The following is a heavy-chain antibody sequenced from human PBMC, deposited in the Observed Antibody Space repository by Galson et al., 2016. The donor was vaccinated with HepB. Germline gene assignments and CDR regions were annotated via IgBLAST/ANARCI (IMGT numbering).Heavy chain of an antibody. CDR2: ISTSNGNT. D-gene: IGHD3-22*01. CDR3: ARDRPYYYESSGYYAPY. CDR1: GYTFSSSG. V-gene: IGHV1-18*04. Sequence: SVKVSCKASGYTFSSSGISWGRQAPGQGLAWMGWISTSNGNTDFAQNLQGRVTMTTDTSTSTAYMVLRSLRSDDTAVYYCARDRPYYYESSGYYAPYWGQG. J-gene: IGHJ4*02.